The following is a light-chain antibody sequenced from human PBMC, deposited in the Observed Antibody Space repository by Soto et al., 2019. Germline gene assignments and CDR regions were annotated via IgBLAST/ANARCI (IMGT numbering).Light chain of an antibody. CDR3: QSGVT. CDR2: QAS. CDR1: QSISSW. V-gene: IGKV1-5*03. Sequence: DIQMTQSPSTLSASVGDRVTITCRASQSISSWLAWYQQKPGKAPKLLIYQASSLQSGVPSRFSGSGSGTAFTPTISSLKTDDFATYYCQSGVTLGGGTKVDIK. J-gene: IGKJ4*01.